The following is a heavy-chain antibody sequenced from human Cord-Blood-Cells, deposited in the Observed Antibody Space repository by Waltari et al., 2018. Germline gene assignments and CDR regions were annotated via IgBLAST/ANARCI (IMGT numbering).Heavy chain of an antibody. CDR2: INNSGST. V-gene: IGHV4-34*01. Sequence: QVQLQQWGAGLLKPSEPLSLTCAGYGGSFTGFYWTWIRPPPGKGLEWIGEINNSGSTNYNPSLKSRVTISVDTSKNQFSLKLSSVTAADTAVYYCARCQGSSGWYDYWGQGTLVTVSS. D-gene: IGHD6-19*01. CDR1: GGSFTGFY. CDR3: ARCQGSSGWYDY. J-gene: IGHJ4*02.